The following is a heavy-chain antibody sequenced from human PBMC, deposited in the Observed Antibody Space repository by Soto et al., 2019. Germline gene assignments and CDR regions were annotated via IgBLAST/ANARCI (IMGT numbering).Heavy chain of an antibody. CDR2: ISGSGGST. D-gene: IGHD3-3*01. Sequence: GGSLRLSCAASGFTFSSYAMSWVRQAPGKGLEWVSAISGSGGSTYYADSVKGRFTISRDNSKNTLYLQMNSLRAEDTAVYYPLVGVVIDYWFDPWGQGTLVTVSS. V-gene: IGHV3-23*01. J-gene: IGHJ5*02. CDR3: LVGVVIDYWFDP. CDR1: GFTFSSYA.